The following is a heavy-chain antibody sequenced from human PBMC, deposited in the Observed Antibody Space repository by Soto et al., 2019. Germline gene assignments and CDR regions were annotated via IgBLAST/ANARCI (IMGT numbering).Heavy chain of an antibody. CDR2: ISGSGGST. J-gene: IGHJ4*02. CDR1: GFTFSSYA. CDR3: AKMFIAGHNSLDY. Sequence: EVQLLESGGGLVQPGGSLRLSCAASGFTFSSYAMSWVRQAPGKGLEWVSAISGSGGSTYYADSVKGRFTISRDNYKNTLYLQMNSLRAEDTAVYYCAKMFIAGHNSLDYWGQGTLVTVSS. V-gene: IGHV3-23*01. D-gene: IGHD6-13*01.